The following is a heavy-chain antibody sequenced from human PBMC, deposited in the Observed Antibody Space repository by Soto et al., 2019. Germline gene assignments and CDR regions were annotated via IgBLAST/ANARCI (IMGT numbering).Heavy chain of an antibody. CDR1: GYTFTSYG. J-gene: IGHJ5*01. CDR3: ARVLRFLEWSENWFDS. Sequence: ASVKVSCKASGYTFTSYGISWVRQAPGQGLEWMGWISAYNGNTNYAQKLQGRVTMTTDTSTSTAYMELRSLRSDDTAVYYCARVLRFLEWSENWFDSWGQGVLVTVSS. V-gene: IGHV1-18*01. D-gene: IGHD3-3*01. CDR2: ISAYNGNT.